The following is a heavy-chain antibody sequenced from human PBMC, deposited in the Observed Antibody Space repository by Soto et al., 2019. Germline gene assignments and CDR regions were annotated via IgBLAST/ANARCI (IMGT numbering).Heavy chain of an antibody. CDR1: GFTFSSYS. V-gene: IGHV3-21*01. CDR2: ISSSSSYI. D-gene: IGHD3-9*01. J-gene: IGHJ5*02. CDR3: ARAYTYYDLLTGYWPHFDP. Sequence: GGSLRLSCAASGFTFSSYSMNWVRQAPGKGLEWVSSISSSSSYIYYADSVKGRFTISRDNAKNSLYLQMNSLRAEDTAVYYCARAYTYYDLLTGYWPHFDPWGQRTPVTVSS.